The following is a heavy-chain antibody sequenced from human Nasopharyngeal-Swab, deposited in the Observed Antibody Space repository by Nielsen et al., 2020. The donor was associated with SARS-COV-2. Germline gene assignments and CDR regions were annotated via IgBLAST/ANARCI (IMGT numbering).Heavy chain of an antibody. CDR2: ISRGFRP. Sequence: WIRQPPGKGLEWVSVISRGFRPYYSASVKGRFTISRDNSKNTLYLQMNSLRAEDTAVYYCARDSSSRAYYGMDVWGQGTTVTVSS. CDR3: ARDSSSRAYYGMDV. J-gene: IGHJ6*02. V-gene: IGHV3-53*01. D-gene: IGHD6-13*01.